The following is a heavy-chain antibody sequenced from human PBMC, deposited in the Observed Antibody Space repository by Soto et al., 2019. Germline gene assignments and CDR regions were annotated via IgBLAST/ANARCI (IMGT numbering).Heavy chain of an antibody. CDR2: ISGSGGST. CDR1: GFTFSSYA. D-gene: IGHD2-2*01. CDR3: AKAACSSTSCYDLALYGMDV. Sequence: PGGSLRLSCAASGFTFSSYAMSGVRQAPGKGLEWVSAISGSGGSTYYADSVKGRFTTSRDNSKNTLYLQMNSLRAEDTAVYYCAKAACSSTSCYDLALYGMDVWCQGTTVTVSS. J-gene: IGHJ6*02. V-gene: IGHV3-23*01.